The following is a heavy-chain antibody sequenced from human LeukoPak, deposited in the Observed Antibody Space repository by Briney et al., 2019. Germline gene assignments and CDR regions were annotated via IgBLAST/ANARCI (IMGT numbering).Heavy chain of an antibody. CDR3: ARGEDCSSTSCHQSD. J-gene: IGHJ4*02. CDR1: GYTFTGYY. CDR2: INPNSGGT. D-gene: IGHD2-2*01. V-gene: IGHV1-2*02. Sequence: GASVKVSCKASGYTFTGYYMHWVRQAPGQGLEWMGWINPNSGGTNYAQKFQGRVTMTRDTSISTAYMELSRLRSDDTAVYYCARGEDCSSTSCHQSDWGQGTLVTVSS.